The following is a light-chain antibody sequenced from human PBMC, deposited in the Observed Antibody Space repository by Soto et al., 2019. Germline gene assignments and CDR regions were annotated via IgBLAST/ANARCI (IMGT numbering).Light chain of an antibody. CDR3: AAWDDSLGVV. CDR1: TSNIGSNY. CDR2: KNN. Sequence: QSVLTQPPSTSGTPGQRVTISCSGSTSNIGSNYVYWYQQFPGTAPKVLIYKNNERPSGVPERFSGSKSGTSASLAISGLRSEDEADYYCAAWDDSLGVVFGGGSKVTVL. J-gene: IGLJ2*01. V-gene: IGLV1-47*01.